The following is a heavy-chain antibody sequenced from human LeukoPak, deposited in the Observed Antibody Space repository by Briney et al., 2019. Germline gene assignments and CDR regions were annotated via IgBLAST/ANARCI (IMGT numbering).Heavy chain of an antibody. CDR1: AYTFINYY. V-gene: IGHV1-46*01. CDR2: INPGVGST. Sequence: ASVKVSCKASAYTFINYYMHWVRQAPGQGLEWLGIINPGVGSTTYAQKFQGRVTLTSDTSTSTVYMDLSSLRSDDTAVYYCARGRGTDYWGQGTLVTVSS. D-gene: IGHD3-10*01. J-gene: IGHJ4*02. CDR3: ARGRGTDY.